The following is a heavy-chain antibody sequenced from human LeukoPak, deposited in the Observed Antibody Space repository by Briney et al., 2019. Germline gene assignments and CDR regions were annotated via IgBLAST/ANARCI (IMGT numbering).Heavy chain of an antibody. Sequence: GESLRLSCAASGFSFSDYYMFWVRQAPGKGLEWVSAISGSGGSTYYADSVKGRFTISRDNSKNTLYLQMNSLRAEDTAVYYCAKVGWDIVVVPAAYHYYYYYMDVWGKGTTVTVSS. CDR1: GFSFSDYY. CDR2: ISGSGGST. CDR3: AKVGWDIVVVPAAYHYYYYYMDV. V-gene: IGHV3-23*01. J-gene: IGHJ6*03. D-gene: IGHD2-2*01.